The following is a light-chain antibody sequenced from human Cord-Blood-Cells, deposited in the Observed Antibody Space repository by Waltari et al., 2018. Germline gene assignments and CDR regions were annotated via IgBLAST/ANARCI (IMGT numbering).Light chain of an antibody. J-gene: IGKJ2*01. CDR1: QSVLYSSNNKNY. CDR3: QQYYSTPYT. Sequence: DIVMTQSPDSLAVSLGERATINCKSSQSVLYSSNNKNYLAWYQQKPGQPPKLLIYWASTRESGVPDRFRCRGSGTDFPLPISSLQAENVAVYYCQQYYSTPYTFGQGTKLEIK. CDR2: WAS. V-gene: IGKV4-1*01.